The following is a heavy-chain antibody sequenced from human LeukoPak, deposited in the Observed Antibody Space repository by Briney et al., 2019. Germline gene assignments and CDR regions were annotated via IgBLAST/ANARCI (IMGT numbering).Heavy chain of an antibody. CDR2: IKQDGSEK. Sequence: LAGGSLRLSCAASGFTFSTYWMSWVRQAPGKGLDCVANIKQDGSEKYYVDSVKGRFTISRDNSKNTLYLQMNSLRAEDTAVYYCARDLLFWYDSSGYSPRYFDYWGQGTLVTVSS. V-gene: IGHV3-7*01. CDR1: GFTFSTYW. D-gene: IGHD3-22*01. J-gene: IGHJ4*02. CDR3: ARDLLFWYDSSGYSPRYFDY.